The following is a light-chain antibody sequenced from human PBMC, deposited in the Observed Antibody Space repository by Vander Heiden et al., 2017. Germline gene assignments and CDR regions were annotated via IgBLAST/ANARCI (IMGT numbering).Light chain of an antibody. V-gene: IGKV3-11*01. Sequence: EIVLTQSPATLSLSPGERATLSCRASQSVSSYLAWYQQKPGQAPRLLIYDASNRATGIPARFSGSGSGTDFTLTISSLEPEDIAVYYCQRRSNWPLTFGGGTKVXIK. CDR2: DAS. CDR3: QRRSNWPLT. CDR1: QSVSSY. J-gene: IGKJ4*01.